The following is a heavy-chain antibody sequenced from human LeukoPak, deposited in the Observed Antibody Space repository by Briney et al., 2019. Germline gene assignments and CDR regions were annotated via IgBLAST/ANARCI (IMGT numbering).Heavy chain of an antibody. Sequence: GGSLRLSCAASGFAFSNFLMTWVRQAPGKGPEWVSAISGSGGDTYYADSVKGRFTISRDNSKNTLYLQMNSLRAEDTAVYYCAKKGATTGDFDYWGQGTLVTVSS. CDR3: AKKGATTGDFDY. CDR1: GFAFSNFL. J-gene: IGHJ4*02. V-gene: IGHV3-23*01. CDR2: ISGSGGDT. D-gene: IGHD1-26*01.